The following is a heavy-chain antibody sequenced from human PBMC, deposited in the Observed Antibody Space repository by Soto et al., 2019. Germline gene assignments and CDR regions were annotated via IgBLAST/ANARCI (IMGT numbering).Heavy chain of an antibody. D-gene: IGHD3-22*01. CDR2: MNPNSGNT. J-gene: IGHJ4*02. Sequence: GASVKVSCKASGYTFTSYDINWVRQATGQGLEWMGWMNPNSGNTGYAQKFQGRVTMTRNTSISTAYMELSRLRSEDTAVYYCARIAGDDSSGFFLYYFDYWGQGTMVTVYS. CDR1: GYTFTSYD. CDR3: ARIAGDDSSGFFLYYFDY. V-gene: IGHV1-8*01.